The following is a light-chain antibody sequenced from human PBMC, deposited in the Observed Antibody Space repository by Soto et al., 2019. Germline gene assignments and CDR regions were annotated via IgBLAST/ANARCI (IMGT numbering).Light chain of an antibody. CDR1: QTISSW. J-gene: IGKJ1*01. V-gene: IGKV1-5*03. Sequence: DIQMTQSPSTLSESAGARFTINCRASQTISSWLAWYQQKPGKAPKLLIYKASTLKSGVPSRFSGSGSGTDFTLTSSSLEPEDFAVYYCQQRSNWPRTFGQGTKVEIK. CDR3: QQRSNWPRT. CDR2: KAS.